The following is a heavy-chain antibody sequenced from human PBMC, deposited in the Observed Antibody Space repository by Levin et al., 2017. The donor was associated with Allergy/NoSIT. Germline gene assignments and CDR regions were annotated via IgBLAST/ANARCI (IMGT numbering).Heavy chain of an antibody. CDR2: IYSGGST. CDR3: AREPSGTTIKIGHYMDG. CDR1: GFTVSSNY. V-gene: IGHV3-53*01. Sequence: HSGGSLRLSCAASGFTVSSNYMSWVRQAPGKGLEWVSVIYSGGSTYYADSVKGRFTISRDNSKNTLYLQMNSLRAEDTAVYYCAREPSGTTIKIGHYMDGWGKGTTVTVSS. J-gene: IGHJ6*03. D-gene: IGHD4-11*01.